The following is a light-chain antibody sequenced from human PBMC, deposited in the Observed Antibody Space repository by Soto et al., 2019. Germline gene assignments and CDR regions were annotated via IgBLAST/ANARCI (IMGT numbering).Light chain of an antibody. CDR2: KAS. CDR3: EQYNILYT. Sequence: DIQMTQYPSTLSASVGDRVTITCRASQSLSGWLAWYQQKPGKAPKLLIYKASSLESGVPSRFSGSGSGTEFTLTISSLQPDDSATYSCEQYNILYTFGQGTKVDVK. J-gene: IGKJ2*01. V-gene: IGKV1-5*03. CDR1: QSLSGW.